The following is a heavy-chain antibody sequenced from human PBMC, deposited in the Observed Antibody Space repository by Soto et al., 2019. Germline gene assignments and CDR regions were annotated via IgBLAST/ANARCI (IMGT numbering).Heavy chain of an antibody. CDR3: ARGHVVVPAAPSSHDYYYHYGMDV. Sequence: ASVKVSCKASGYTFTGYYMHWVRQAPGQGLEWMGWINPNSGGTNYAQKFQGWVTMTRDTSISTAYMELSRLRSDDTAVYYCARGHVVVPAAPSSHDYYYHYGMDVWGQETTVTVSS. J-gene: IGHJ6*02. CDR1: GYTFTGYY. D-gene: IGHD2-2*01. V-gene: IGHV1-2*04. CDR2: INPNSGGT.